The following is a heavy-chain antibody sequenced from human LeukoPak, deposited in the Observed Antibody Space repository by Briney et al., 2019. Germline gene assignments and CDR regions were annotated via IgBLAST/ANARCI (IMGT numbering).Heavy chain of an antibody. Sequence: ASVKVSCKTSGYTFTGSYLHWVRQVPGQGLEWMGWTNPSTGGTKSTQQFEGRVTMTRDTSNTTGYLELRSLRLDDTATYYCARGGAFCSITTCHEFDHWGQGTLVIVSS. J-gene: IGHJ4*02. CDR1: GYTFTGSY. CDR2: TNPSTGGT. V-gene: IGHV1-2*02. CDR3: ARGGAFCSITTCHEFDH. D-gene: IGHD2-2*01.